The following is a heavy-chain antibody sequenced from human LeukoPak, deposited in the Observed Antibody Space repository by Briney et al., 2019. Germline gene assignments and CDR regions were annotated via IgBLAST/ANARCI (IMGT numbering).Heavy chain of an antibody. CDR2: IYYSGST. CDR3: ARGLVPEGYNSGWYGYYYYGMDV. CDR1: GGSISSYY. Sequence: SETLSLTCTDSGGSISSYYWRWIRQPPGKGLEWIGYIYYSGSTRYNPSLKSRVTISVDTSKNQFSLKLNSVTAADTAVYYCARGLVPEGYNSGWYGYYYYGMDVWGQGTTVTVSS. V-gene: IGHV4-59*01. D-gene: IGHD6-19*01. J-gene: IGHJ6*02.